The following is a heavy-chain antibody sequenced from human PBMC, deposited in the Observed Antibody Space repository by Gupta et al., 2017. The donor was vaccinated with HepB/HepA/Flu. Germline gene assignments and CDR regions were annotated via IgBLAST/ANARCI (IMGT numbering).Heavy chain of an antibody. J-gene: IGHJ4*02. CDR3: ARDGLGISLDY. CDR2: IYNGDTT. Sequence: EVQLVESGGGWVQPGGSLRLSCAAPGFTVSINYMTWVRQAPGKGLEWVSVIYNGDTTYYADSVKGRFTISRDNSKNTLYLQMNSLKAEDTAVYYWARDGLGISLDYWGQGTLVTVSS. D-gene: IGHD7-27*01. CDR1: GFTVSINY. V-gene: IGHV3-66*01.